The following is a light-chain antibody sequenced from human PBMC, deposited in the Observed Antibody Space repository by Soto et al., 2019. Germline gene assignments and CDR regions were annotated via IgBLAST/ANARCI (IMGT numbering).Light chain of an antibody. J-gene: IGKJ1*01. Sequence: EIVLTQSPGTLSFSLGERATLSCRASQSVTSNYLSWYQQKPGQAPRLLIYGASTRVTGIPDRFSGSGSGTEFTFTISRLEPEDFALYYCHQYGGPPRTFGQGTKVDIK. CDR1: QSVTSNY. CDR2: GAS. V-gene: IGKV3-20*01. CDR3: HQYGGPPRT.